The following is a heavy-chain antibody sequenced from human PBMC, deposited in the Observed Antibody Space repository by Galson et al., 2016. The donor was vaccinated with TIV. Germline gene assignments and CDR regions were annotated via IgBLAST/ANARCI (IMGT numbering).Heavy chain of an antibody. CDR3: ARDDGYTSGSDY. CDR2: INPNTGGT. J-gene: IGHJ4*02. CDR1: GYTFSDYY. V-gene: IGHV1-2*04. Sequence: SVKVSCKAPGYTFSDYYTHWVRQAPGQGLEWMGWINPNTGGTNYAQKFQGWVSMTRDTSINTAYMELSRLKSDDTAVYYCARDDGYTSGSDYWGQGTQVTVSS. D-gene: IGHD6-19*01.